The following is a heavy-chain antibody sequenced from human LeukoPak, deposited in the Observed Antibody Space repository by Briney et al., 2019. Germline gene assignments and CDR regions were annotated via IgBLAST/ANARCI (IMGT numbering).Heavy chain of an antibody. J-gene: IGHJ4*02. CDR3: ARAVADKTFDY. CDR2: LYNSGST. V-gene: IGHV4-38-2*02. CDR1: GYSISSSYY. Sequence: PSETLSLTCTVSGYSISSSYYWSWIRQPPGKGLEWIGHLYNSGSTNYNPSLQSRVTISVDTSKNQFSLRLRSVTAADTAVYYCARAVADKTFDYWGPGTLVTVSS.